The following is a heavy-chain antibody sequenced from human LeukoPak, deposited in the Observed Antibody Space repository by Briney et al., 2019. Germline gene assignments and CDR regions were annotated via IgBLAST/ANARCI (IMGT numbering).Heavy chain of an antibody. CDR2: MNPNSGNT. J-gene: IGHJ4*02. V-gene: IGHV1-8*01. D-gene: IGHD3-9*01. CDR3: ARAGRFDVLQYFDWLFSSVLDY. CDR1: GYTFTSYD. Sequence: ASVKVSCKASGYTFTSYDINWVRQATGQGLEWMGWMNPNSGNTGYAQKFQGRVTMTRNTSISTAYMELSSLRSEDTAVYYCARAGRFDVLQYFDWLFSSVLDYWGQGTLVTVSS.